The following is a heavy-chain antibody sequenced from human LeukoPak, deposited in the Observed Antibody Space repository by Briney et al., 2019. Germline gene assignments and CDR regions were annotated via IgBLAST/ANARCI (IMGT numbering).Heavy chain of an antibody. Sequence: PGGSLRLSCATSGLTVRSNYMNWVRQAPGKGLEWVSGISGSGGSTYYADSVKGRLTISRDNSKNTLYLQMDSLRAEDTAVYYCAKVGIRISLIVVVFTTADDWYFDLWGRGTLVTVSS. D-gene: IGHD3-22*01. CDR3: AKVGIRISLIVVVFTTADDWYFDL. V-gene: IGHV3-23*01. CDR1: GLTVRSNY. CDR2: ISGSGGST. J-gene: IGHJ2*01.